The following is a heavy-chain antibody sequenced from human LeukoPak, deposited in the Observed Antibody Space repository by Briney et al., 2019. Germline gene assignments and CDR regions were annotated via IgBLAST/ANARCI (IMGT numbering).Heavy chain of an antibody. V-gene: IGHV4-34*01. D-gene: IGHD5-24*01. J-gene: IGHJ4*02. Sequence: PSETLSLTCAVYGGSFSGYYWSWIRQPPGKGLEWIGEINHSGSTNYNPSLKSRVTISVDTSKNQFSLKLSSVTAADTAVYYCAGRREMAPRRKYYFDSWGQGTLVTVSS. CDR1: GGSFSGYY. CDR3: AGRREMAPRRKYYFDS. CDR2: INHSGST.